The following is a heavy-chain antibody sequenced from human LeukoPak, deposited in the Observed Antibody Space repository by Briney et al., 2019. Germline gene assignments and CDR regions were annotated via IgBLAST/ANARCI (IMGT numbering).Heavy chain of an antibody. J-gene: IGHJ4*02. CDR1: GYRFTSYA. V-gene: IGHV1-3*01. CDR2: INAGNGKR. D-gene: IGHD5-18*01. Sequence: ASGKVSCKASGYRFTSYAMHWVREAPGQRDGGGGWINAGNGKRKYSHQFQRRVTIPRDTSASTAYMELSSLRSEDTAVYYCARGPGYYYWGQGTLVTVSS. CDR3: ARGPGYYY.